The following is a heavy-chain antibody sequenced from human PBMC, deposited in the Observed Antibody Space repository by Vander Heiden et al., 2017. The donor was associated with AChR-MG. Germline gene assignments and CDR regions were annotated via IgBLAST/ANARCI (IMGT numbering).Heavy chain of an antibody. CDR3: ASRSGYHFDH. V-gene: IGHV3-23*01. Sequence: VQLLESGGGLVQPGGSLRLSCAASGLTFSRNAMGWVRQAPGKGLEWVSSISSSSTSTYYADSVKGRFTISRDNSKNTLYLKMNSLRAEDTAAYHCASRSGYHFDHWGQGTLVAVSS. J-gene: IGHJ4*02. D-gene: IGHD3-22*01. CDR1: GLTFSRNA. CDR2: ISSSSTST.